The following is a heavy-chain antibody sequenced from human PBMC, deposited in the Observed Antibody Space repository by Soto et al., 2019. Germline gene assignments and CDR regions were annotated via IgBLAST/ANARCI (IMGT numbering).Heavy chain of an antibody. CDR3: ARALSYHDVLTGRGWVFYFDY. CDR2: IYYSGNT. J-gene: IGHJ4*02. V-gene: IGHV4-59*01. Sequence: WTWIRQPPGRGLEWIGDIYYSGNTNYNPSLKSRVTISVATSRSQFSLELKSVTTADTAVYYCARALSYHDVLTGRGWVFYFDYWGQGALVTVSS. D-gene: IGHD3-9*01.